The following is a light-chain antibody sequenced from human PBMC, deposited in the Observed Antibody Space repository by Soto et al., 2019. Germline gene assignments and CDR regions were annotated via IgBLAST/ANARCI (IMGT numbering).Light chain of an antibody. CDR3: QQRSNWPPFT. CDR2: DAS. Sequence: EIVLTQSPATLSLSPGERATLSCRASQSINRHLAWYRQKPGQAPRLLIYDASNRATGIPARFSGSGSGKDFTLTIISLEAEDFGVYYCQQRSNWPPFTFGGGTKVEIK. J-gene: IGKJ4*01. CDR1: QSINRH. V-gene: IGKV3-11*01.